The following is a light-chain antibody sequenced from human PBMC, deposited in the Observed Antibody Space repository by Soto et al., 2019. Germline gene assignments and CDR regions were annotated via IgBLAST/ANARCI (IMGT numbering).Light chain of an antibody. CDR3: LLYSSRIRV. V-gene: IGLV7-43*01. CDR2: STS. Sequence: QAVVTQEPSQTVSPGGTVTLTCASSTGTVTNNNFPIWFQQKPGQPPRALIYSTSQRHSWTPARFSGSLLGGKAALTLSAMQPEDEADYYCLLYSSRIRVFGGGTKLTVL. J-gene: IGLJ3*02. CDR1: TGTVTNNNF.